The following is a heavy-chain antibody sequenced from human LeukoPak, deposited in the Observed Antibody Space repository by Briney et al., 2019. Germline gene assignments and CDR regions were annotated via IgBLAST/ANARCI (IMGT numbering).Heavy chain of an antibody. CDR2: IIPIFGTT. CDR1: GGPFSSYT. D-gene: IGHD3-10*01. CDR3: ARGRRPGSYFNGVDY. V-gene: IGHV1-69*05. J-gene: IGHJ4*02. Sequence: SVKVSCKASGGPFSSYTITWLRQAPGQGLEWMGGIIPIFGTTNYAQKFQGRATITTDESTSTAYLELSSLRSDDTALYYCARGRRPGSYFNGVDYWGQGTLITVSS.